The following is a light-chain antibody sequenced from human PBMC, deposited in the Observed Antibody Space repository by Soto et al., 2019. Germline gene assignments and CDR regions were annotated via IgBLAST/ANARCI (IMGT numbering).Light chain of an antibody. CDR1: SSNIGSNT. Sequence: QSVLTQPPSASGTPGQRVTISCSGSSSNIGSNTVNGYQQLPGTAPKLLIYSNNQRPSGVPDRFSGSKSGTSASLAISGLQSEDEADYYCAAGDDSLNGPIFGGGTKLTVL. CDR3: AAGDDSLNGPI. CDR2: SNN. J-gene: IGLJ2*01. V-gene: IGLV1-44*01.